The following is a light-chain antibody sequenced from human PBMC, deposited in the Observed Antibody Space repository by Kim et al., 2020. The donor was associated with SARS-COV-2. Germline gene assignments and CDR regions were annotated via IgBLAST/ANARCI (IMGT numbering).Light chain of an antibody. Sequence: AFVRHRVTITCRPSQGISSSLTWYQQKPGNAPKLRIYAAYSLQSVVPSRFSGSGSETDFTLTISSLQPEDFATYYCQQANSFPIAFGQGTRLEIK. CDR1: QGISSS. J-gene: IGKJ5*01. V-gene: IGKV1-12*01. CDR2: AAY. CDR3: QQANSFPIA.